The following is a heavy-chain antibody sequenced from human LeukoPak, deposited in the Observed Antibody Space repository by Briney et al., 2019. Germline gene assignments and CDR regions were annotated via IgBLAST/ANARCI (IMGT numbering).Heavy chain of an antibody. CDR3: ARQGAVAGINFDY. Sequence: SETLSLTCTVSGGSISSSSYYWGWIRQPPGKGLEWIGSIYYSGSTYYNPSLKSRVTISVDTSKNQFSLKLSSVTAADTAVYYCARQGAVAGINFDYWGQGTLVTVSS. V-gene: IGHV4-39*01. J-gene: IGHJ4*02. D-gene: IGHD6-19*01. CDR2: IYYSGST. CDR1: GGSISSSSYY.